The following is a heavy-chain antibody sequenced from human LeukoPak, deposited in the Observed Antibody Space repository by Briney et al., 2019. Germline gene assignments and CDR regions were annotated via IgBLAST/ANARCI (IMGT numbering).Heavy chain of an antibody. V-gene: IGHV3-23*01. J-gene: IGHJ4*02. D-gene: IGHD2-2*03. CDR1: GFTFSSYA. CDR3: AKDGYCSSTSCYWSY. CDR2: ISGSGGST. Sequence: GGSLRLSCAASGFTFSSYAMSWVRQGPGKGLEWVSGISGSGGSTYYADSVKGRFTISRDNSKNTLYVQMNSLRAEDTAVYYCAKDGYCSSTSCYWSYWGQGTLVTISS.